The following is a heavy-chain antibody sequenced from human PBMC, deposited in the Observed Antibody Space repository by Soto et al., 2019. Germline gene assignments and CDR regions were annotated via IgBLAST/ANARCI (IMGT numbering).Heavy chain of an antibody. CDR3: AKANAYGVRSYFDC. V-gene: IGHV3-9*01. Sequence: GGSLRLSCAASGFTFDDYAMHWVRQAPGKGLEWVSGISWNSGSIGYADSVKGRFTISRDNAKKSMFLQMNSLRAEDTALYYRAKANAYGVRSYFDCWGQGALVTVSS. J-gene: IGHJ4*02. D-gene: IGHD3-10*01. CDR2: ISWNSGSI. CDR1: GFTFDDYA.